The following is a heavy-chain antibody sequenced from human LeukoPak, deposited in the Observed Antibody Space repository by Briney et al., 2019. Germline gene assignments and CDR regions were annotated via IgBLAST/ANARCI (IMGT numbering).Heavy chain of an antibody. V-gene: IGHV1-18*01. D-gene: IGHD3-22*01. CDR2: ISAYNGNT. CDR1: GYTFTSYG. J-gene: IGHJ4*02. CDR3: AREGVYYFNSSVFAY. Sequence: ASVKVSCKASGYTFTSYGISWVRQAPGQGLEWMGWISAYNGNTNYAQKLQGRVTMTTDTSTSTAYMELRSLRSDDTAVYYCAREGVYYFNSSVFAYGGQGPLVTVSS.